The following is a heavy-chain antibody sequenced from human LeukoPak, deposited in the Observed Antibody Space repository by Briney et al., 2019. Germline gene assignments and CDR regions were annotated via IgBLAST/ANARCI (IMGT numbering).Heavy chain of an antibody. Sequence: ASVKVSCTASGGTFSSYAISWVRQAPGQGLEWMGGIIPIFGTANYAQKFQGRVTITADESTSTAYMELSSLRSEDTAVYYCARGGRYSYGHDYWGQGTLVTVSS. CDR1: GGTFSSYA. CDR2: IIPIFGTA. CDR3: ARGGRYSYGHDY. V-gene: IGHV1-69*13. J-gene: IGHJ4*02. D-gene: IGHD5-18*01.